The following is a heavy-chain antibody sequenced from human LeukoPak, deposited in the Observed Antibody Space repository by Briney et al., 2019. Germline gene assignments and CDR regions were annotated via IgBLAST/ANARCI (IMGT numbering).Heavy chain of an antibody. Sequence: GASVKVSCKASGYTFTSYGISWVRQAPGQGLEWMGWISAHNGNTNYAQKLQGRVTMTTDTSTSTAYMELRSLRSDDTAVYYCARGFVLRYFDWLFNYWGQGTLVTVSS. CDR1: GYTFTSYG. J-gene: IGHJ4*02. D-gene: IGHD3-9*01. CDR2: ISAHNGNT. V-gene: IGHV1-18*01. CDR3: ARGFVLRYFDWLFNY.